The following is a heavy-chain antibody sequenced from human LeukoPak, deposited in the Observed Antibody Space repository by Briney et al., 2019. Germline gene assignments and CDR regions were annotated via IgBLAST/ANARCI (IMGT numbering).Heavy chain of an antibody. CDR2: INHSGST. V-gene: IGHV4-34*01. D-gene: IGHD2-2*02. J-gene: IGHJ6*03. CDR3: ARGRGCSSTSCYTDYYYYMDV. CDR1: GGSFSGYY. Sequence: KPSETLSLTCAVYGGSFSGYYWSWIRQPPGKGLEWIGEINHSGSTNYNPSLKSRVTISVDTSKNQFSLRLTSVTAADTAVYYCARGRGCSSTSCYTDYYYYMDVWGKATTFTVSS.